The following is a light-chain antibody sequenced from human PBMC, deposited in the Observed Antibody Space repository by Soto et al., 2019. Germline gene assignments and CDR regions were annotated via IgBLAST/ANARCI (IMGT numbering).Light chain of an antibody. J-gene: IGKJ3*01. CDR2: DAS. CDR3: HQRRTWPFT. CDR1: QSISSY. V-gene: IGKV3-11*01. Sequence: EIVLTQSPATLSLSPGERATLSCRASQSISSYLAWYQQKPDQAPRLLIYDASNRATGIPARFSGSGSGTDFTLTISSLEPEDFAVYYCHQRRTWPFTFGPRTKVDIK.